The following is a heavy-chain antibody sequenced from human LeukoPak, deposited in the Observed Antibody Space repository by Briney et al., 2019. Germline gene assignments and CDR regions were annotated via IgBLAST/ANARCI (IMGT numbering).Heavy chain of an antibody. J-gene: IGHJ5*02. V-gene: IGHV4-34*01. CDR2: INHSGST. CDR1: GGSFSGYY. D-gene: IGHD1-1*01. CDR3: ARSNWNNWFDP. Sequence: SETLSLTCAVYGGSFSGYYWSWIRQPPGKGLEWIGEINHSGSTNYNPSLKSRVTISVDTSKNQFSLKLSSVTAADTAVYYCARSNWNNWFDPWGQGTLVTVSS.